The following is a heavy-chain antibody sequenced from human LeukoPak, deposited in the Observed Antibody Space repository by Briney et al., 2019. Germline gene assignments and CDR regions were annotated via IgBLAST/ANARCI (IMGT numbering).Heavy chain of an antibody. J-gene: IGHJ6*04. Sequence: SVKVSCKASGGTFSSYAISWVRQTPGQGLEWMGGIIPIFGTANYAQKFQGRVTITADKSTSTAYMELSSLRSEDTAVYYCARDLKSDGGDYYYGMDVWGKGTTVTVSS. CDR1: GGTFSSYA. CDR2: IIPIFGTA. V-gene: IGHV1-69*06. D-gene: IGHD2-15*01. CDR3: ARDLKSDGGDYYYGMDV.